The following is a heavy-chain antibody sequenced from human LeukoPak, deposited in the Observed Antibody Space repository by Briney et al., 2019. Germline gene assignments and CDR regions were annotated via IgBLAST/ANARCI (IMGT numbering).Heavy chain of an antibody. CDR2: ISGNAGST. D-gene: IGHD6-13*01. CDR1: GFTFSSYA. Sequence: GGSLRLSCAASGFTFSSYAMSWVRQAPGKGLEWVSAISGNAGSTYYADSVKGWFTISRDNSKNTLYLQMNSLRAEDTAVYYCARDAGSEGDAFDIWGQGTMVTVSS. CDR3: ARDAGSEGDAFDI. V-gene: IGHV3-23*01. J-gene: IGHJ3*02.